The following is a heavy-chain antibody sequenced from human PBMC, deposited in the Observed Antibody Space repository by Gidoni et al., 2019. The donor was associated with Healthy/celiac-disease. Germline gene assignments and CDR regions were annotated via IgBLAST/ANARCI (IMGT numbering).Heavy chain of an antibody. CDR1: GFNFSNAS. J-gene: IGHJ6*02. D-gene: IGHD3-10*01. CDR2: IKSKTDGGTT. Sequence: EVQLVESGVGLFKPGGSLRLSCAASGFNFSNASVSWVSQAPGKGLEWVGRIKSKTDGGTTDYAAHVKGRFTISRDDSKNTLYLQMNSLKTEDTAVYYCTTGVMVRGEAYYYYGMDVWGQGTTVTVSS. V-gene: IGHV3-15*01. CDR3: TTGVMVRGEAYYYYGMDV.